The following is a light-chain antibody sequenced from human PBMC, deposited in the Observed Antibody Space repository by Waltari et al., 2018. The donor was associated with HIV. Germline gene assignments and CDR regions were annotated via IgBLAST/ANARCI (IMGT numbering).Light chain of an antibody. CDR2: GTS. Sequence: VTLSLSPGDRATLACRASQSVGSSLAWYQQRPGQAPRLLIYGTSMTPTGIPARFSGSGSGTDFTLTISSLESEDFALYYCQQYNGWPPQVSFGGGTKVEL. J-gene: IGKJ4*01. CDR3: QQYNGWPPQVS. CDR1: QSVGSS. V-gene: IGKV3-15*01.